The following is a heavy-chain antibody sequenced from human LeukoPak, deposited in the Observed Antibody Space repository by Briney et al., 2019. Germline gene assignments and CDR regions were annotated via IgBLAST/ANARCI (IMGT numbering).Heavy chain of an antibody. CDR3: ATDATYCTTSSCYGCHEY. J-gene: IGHJ4*02. V-gene: IGHV3-7*03. CDR1: VFNYNPYW. D-gene: IGHD2-2*01. Sequence: GGSLRLSCAASVFNYNPYWMRWVRQAPGKGLEWVGNINQDGSGTYFVDSMRGRFSISRDNARNSVYLQVNSLRVEDTAMYYCATDATYCTTSSCYGCHEYWGQGTLVTVSS. CDR2: INQDGSGT.